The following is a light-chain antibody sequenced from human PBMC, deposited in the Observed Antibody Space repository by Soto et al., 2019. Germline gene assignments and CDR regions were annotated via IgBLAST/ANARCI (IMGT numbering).Light chain of an antibody. J-gene: IGLJ1*01. V-gene: IGLV2-14*01. CDR3: SSYSSTRTLYV. CDR2: DVI. Sequence: QSALTQPASVSGSPGQSITISCAAASSDDGGYNRVSWYQQHPGKAPKLLIYDVINRPSGVSHRFSGSKSGNTASLTISGLQAEDEADYYCSSYSSTRTLYVFGTGTKLTVL. CDR1: SSDDGGYNR.